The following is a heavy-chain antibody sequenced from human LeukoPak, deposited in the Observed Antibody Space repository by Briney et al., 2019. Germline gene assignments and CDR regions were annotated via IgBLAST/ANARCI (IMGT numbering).Heavy chain of an antibody. J-gene: IGHJ4*02. V-gene: IGHV1-2*02. D-gene: IGHD3-10*01. CDR1: GYTFTIYY. CDR2: INPNSGAT. CDR3: AREYLSGGWFGEFTLDY. Sequence: ASVKVSCKASGYTFTIYYMYWVRQAPGQGLEWMGWINPNSGATSYAQRFQGRVTMTRDTSISTAYMELSSLRSEDTAVYYCAREYLSGGWFGEFTLDYWGQGTLVTVSS.